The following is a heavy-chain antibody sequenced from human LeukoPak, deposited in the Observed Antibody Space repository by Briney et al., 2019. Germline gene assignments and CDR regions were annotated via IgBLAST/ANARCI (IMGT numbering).Heavy chain of an antibody. CDR2: VYYSGGT. Sequence: SETLSLTCTVSGGSISSYYWSWIRQPPGKGLEWIGYVYYSGGTNYNPSLKSRVTISVDTSKNQFSLKLSSVTAADTAVYYCARDPSGSSDYWGQGTLVTVSS. D-gene: IGHD1-26*01. CDR1: GGSISSYY. J-gene: IGHJ4*02. V-gene: IGHV4-59*01. CDR3: ARDPSGSSDY.